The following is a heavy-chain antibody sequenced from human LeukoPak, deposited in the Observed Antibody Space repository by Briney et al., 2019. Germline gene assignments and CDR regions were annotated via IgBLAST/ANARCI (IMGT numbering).Heavy chain of an antibody. D-gene: IGHD2-2*01. CDR2: ISGSGGRP. Sequence: AGSLRLSCAASGFTFSSCAMSWVRQAPGQGLERVSAISGSGGRPSYADSVKGRFTISRDNSTNTLYLQMNSLRAEDTAVYYCARHPEPGYCSSTSCHESYFDYWGQGTLVTVSS. CDR3: ARHPEPGYCSSTSCHESYFDY. J-gene: IGHJ4*02. V-gene: IGHV3-23*01. CDR1: GFTFSSCA.